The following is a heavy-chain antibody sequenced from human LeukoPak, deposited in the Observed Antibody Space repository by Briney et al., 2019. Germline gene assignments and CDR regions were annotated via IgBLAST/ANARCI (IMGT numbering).Heavy chain of an antibody. CDR1: GFTFSSYS. J-gene: IGHJ3*01. D-gene: IGHD3-9*01. CDR2: ISSGSSYK. CDR3: AKKTLTGPAGSFDV. V-gene: IGHV3-21*01. Sequence: GGSLRLSCTASGFTFSSYSMNWVRQAPGKGLEWVSSISSGSSYKYYADSVKGRFTISRDNGKNSLYLQMNSLRAEDTAVYYCAKKTLTGPAGSFDVWGQGTMVTVS.